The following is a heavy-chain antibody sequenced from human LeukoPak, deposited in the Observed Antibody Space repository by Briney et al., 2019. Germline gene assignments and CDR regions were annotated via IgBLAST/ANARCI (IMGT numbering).Heavy chain of an antibody. V-gene: IGHV3-30*18. J-gene: IGHJ4*02. CDR1: GFTFDDYA. Sequence: GGSLRLSCAASGFTFDDYAMHWVRQAPGKGLEWVAVISYDGSNKYYADSVKGRFTISRDNSKNTLYLQMNSLRAEDTAVYYCAKSGGYSYAFDYWGQGTLVTVSS. D-gene: IGHD5-18*01. CDR3: AKSGGYSYAFDY. CDR2: ISYDGSNK.